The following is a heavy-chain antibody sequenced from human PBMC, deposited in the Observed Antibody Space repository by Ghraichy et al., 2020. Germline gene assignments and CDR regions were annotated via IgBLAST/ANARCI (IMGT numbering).Heavy chain of an antibody. V-gene: IGHV3-48*04. J-gene: IGHJ4*02. CDR2: INGRSDSI. Sequence: AGSLRLSCAASGFRFSDYNMNWVRQAPGKGLDWVSHINGRSDSILYADSAKGRFTISRDNAKNLLYLQMNSLRVEDTAVYYCARDLPEGYTNDYWGQGTLVTVSS. D-gene: IGHD5-24*01. CDR3: ARDLPEGYTNDY. CDR1: GFRFSDYN.